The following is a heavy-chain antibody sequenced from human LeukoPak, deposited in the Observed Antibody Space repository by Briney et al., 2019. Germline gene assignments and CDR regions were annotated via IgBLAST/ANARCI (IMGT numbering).Heavy chain of an antibody. D-gene: IGHD1-26*01. CDR3: ARRRSENSGGSQFDP. CDR1: GGSFSGYY. Sequence: SETLSLTCAVYGGSFSGYYWSWIRQPPGKGLEWIGEINHSGSTNYNPSLKSRVTTSVDTSKNQFSLKLSSVTAADTAVYYCARRRSENSGGSQFDPWGQGTLVTVSS. V-gene: IGHV4-34*01. J-gene: IGHJ5*02. CDR2: INHSGST.